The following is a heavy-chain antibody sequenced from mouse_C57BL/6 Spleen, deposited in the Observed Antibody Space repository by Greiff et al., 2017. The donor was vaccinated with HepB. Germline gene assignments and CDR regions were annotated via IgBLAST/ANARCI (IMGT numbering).Heavy chain of an antibody. CDR3: ASQGTTVVAYYAMDY. Sequence: VQLVESGPGLVAPSQSLSITCTVSGFSLTSYAISWVRQPPGKGLEWLGVIWTGGGTNYNSALKSRLSISKDNSKSQVFLKMNSLQTDDTARYYCASQGTTVVAYYAMDYWGQGTSVTVSS. V-gene: IGHV2-9-1*01. J-gene: IGHJ4*01. CDR1: GFSLTSYA. CDR2: IWTGGGT. D-gene: IGHD1-1*01.